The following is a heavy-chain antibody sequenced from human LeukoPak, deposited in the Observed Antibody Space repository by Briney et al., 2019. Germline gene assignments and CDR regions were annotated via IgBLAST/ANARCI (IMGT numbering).Heavy chain of an antibody. CDR3: ARGGLLEYYDFWSGYHAYFDY. Sequence: PSETLSLTCTASGGPVSSGSYYWGWIRQPPGKGLEWIGSIYYSGSTYYNPSLKSRVTISVDTSKNQFSLKLSSVTAADTAVYYCARGGLLEYYDFWSGYHAYFDYWGQGTLVTVSS. D-gene: IGHD3-3*01. V-gene: IGHV4-39*01. CDR2: IYYSGST. J-gene: IGHJ4*02. CDR1: GGPVSSGSYY.